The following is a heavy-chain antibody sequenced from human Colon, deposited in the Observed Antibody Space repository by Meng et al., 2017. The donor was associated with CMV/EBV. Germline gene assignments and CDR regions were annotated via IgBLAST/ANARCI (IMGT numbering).Heavy chain of an antibody. Sequence: GGSLRLSCAGSGFTFSRSAIHWVRQAPGKGLEWVALISSDGNIKYYADSVKGRFTISRDNSRDTLSLQMNNLRADDTSVYYCARVGDYPGGYYDSWGQGTLVTVS. J-gene: IGHJ4*02. CDR2: ISSDGNIK. CDR1: GFTFSRSA. V-gene: IGHV3-30-3*01. D-gene: IGHD3-10*01. CDR3: ARVGDYPGGYYDS.